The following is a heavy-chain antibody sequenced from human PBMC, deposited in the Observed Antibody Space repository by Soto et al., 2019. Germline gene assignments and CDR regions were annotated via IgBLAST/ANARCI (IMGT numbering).Heavy chain of an antibody. V-gene: IGHV1-46*01. CDR2: INPSGGST. D-gene: IGHD6-13*01. CDR1: GYTFTSYY. J-gene: IGHJ4*02. Sequence: ASVKVSCKASGYTFTSYYVHWVRQAPGQGLEWMGIINPSGGSTSYAQKFQGRVTMTRDTSTSTVYMELSSLRSEDTAVYYCASIAAAGNYFDYWGQGTLVTVSS. CDR3: ASIAAAGNYFDY.